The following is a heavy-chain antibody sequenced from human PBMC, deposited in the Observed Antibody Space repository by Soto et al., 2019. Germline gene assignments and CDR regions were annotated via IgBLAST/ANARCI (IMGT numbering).Heavy chain of an antibody. CDR3: ARSDGHTFNWLDS. J-gene: IGHJ5*01. D-gene: IGHD2-2*02. V-gene: IGHV1-8*01. CDR1: GYTFTKYD. Sequence: QVQLVQSGAEVKTPGASVKVSCKASGYTFTKYDTNWVRQAPGQGLEWMGWMNPTSGNTGYAQKFQGRLTMTWDTAIGIAHMELSSLRNEDTAVYYCARSDGHTFNWLDSWGQGTLVTVSA. CDR2: MNPTSGNT.